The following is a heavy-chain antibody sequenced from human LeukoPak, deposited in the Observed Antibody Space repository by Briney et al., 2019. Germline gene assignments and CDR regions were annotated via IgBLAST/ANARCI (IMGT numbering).Heavy chain of an antibody. CDR3: ARMPSGGQQWLALDY. V-gene: IGHV1-46*01. Sequence: GASVKVSCKASGYTFTSYYMHWVRQAPGQGLEWMGIINPSGGSTSYAQKFQGRVTMTRDTSTSTVYMELSSLRSEDTAVYYCARMPSGGQQWLALDYWGQGTLVTVSS. D-gene: IGHD6-19*01. CDR2: INPSGGST. CDR1: GYTFTSYY. J-gene: IGHJ4*02.